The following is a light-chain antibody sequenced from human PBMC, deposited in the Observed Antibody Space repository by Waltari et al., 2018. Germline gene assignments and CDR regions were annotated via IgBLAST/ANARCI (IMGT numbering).Light chain of an antibody. CDR2: NNN. Sequence: QPVLIQPPSASGTLGQRVTISCSGSSSNIGGNTVNCYQQFPGAAPKVFIYNNNQRPSGVPVRFSGSKSGTSASLAISGLQSEDEANYYCAAWDDSVNAWLFGGGAKLTVL. V-gene: IGLV1-44*01. J-gene: IGLJ3*02. CDR1: SSNIGGNT. CDR3: AAWDDSVNAWL.